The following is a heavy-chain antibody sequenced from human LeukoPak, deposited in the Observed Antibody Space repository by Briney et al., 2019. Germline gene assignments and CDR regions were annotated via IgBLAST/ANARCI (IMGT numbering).Heavy chain of an antibody. Sequence: GASVKVSCKASGYTFTGYYMHWVRQAPGQGLEWMGWINPNSGGTNYAQKFQGRATMTRDTSISTAYMELSRLRSDDTAVYYCARVDSSGWLYFDYWGQGTLVTVSS. V-gene: IGHV1-2*02. J-gene: IGHJ4*02. CDR1: GYTFTGYY. CDR2: INPNSGGT. D-gene: IGHD6-19*01. CDR3: ARVDSSGWLYFDY.